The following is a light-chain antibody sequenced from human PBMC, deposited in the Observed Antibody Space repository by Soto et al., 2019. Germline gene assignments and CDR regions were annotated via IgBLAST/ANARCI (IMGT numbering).Light chain of an antibody. CDR1: QSLVHIDGNTY. J-gene: IGKJ2*01. CDR2: KIS. V-gene: IGKV2-24*01. CDR3: MQATQSYT. Sequence: DIVLTQTRHASPVTLGQPASNSCRSSQSLVHIDGNTYFNWLQQRPGQPPRLLIYKISNRFPGVPDRFSGSGAGTHFTLKISRVEAEDVGVYDCMQATQSYTFGQGTRLEIK.